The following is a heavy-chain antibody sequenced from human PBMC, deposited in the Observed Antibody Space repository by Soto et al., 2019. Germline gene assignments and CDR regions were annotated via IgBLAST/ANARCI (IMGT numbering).Heavy chain of an antibody. CDR3: ARADSVSVAKGFDL. V-gene: IGHV4-4*02. CDR1: GASIKSDTW. J-gene: IGHJ4*02. CDR2: IYHNGRV. Sequence: PSETLSLTCDVSGASIKSDTWWTWVRHSPGKGLEWIGEIYHNGRVFDNPSLKGRFTISIDKSNNQFSLNLTSVTAADTAVSYCARADSVSVAKGFDLWGQGTMVTVSS.